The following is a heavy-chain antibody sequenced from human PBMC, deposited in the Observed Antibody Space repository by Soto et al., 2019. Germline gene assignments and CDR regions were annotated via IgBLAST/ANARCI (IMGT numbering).Heavy chain of an antibody. CDR1: GFTFSTFA. CDR2: ISGGGGTT. J-gene: IGHJ6*02. Sequence: EVQLLESGGGLVQPGGSLRLSCAASGFTFSTFAMTWVRQAPWKGLEWVSAISGGGGTTYYADSVKGRFTVSRDNSKNMIYLQMNSLRAEDTAVYYCAKAEGGAFLTVSSRLYYYSGMDVWGPGTTVTVSS. CDR3: AKAEGGAFLTVSSRLYYYSGMDV. D-gene: IGHD3-9*01. V-gene: IGHV3-23*01.